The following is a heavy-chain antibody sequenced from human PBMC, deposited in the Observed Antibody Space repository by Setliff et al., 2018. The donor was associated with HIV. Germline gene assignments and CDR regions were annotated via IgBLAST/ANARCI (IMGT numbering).Heavy chain of an antibody. CDR1: GGSISSTTYY. Sequence: PSETLSLTCTVSGGSISSTTYYWNWFRQSPGKGLEWIGYMSYTGINNYNPSLKSRLTISVDTSKNQFSLKLSSVTAADTAVYYCARGPSINTIRARGYYMDVWAKGTTVTVSS. CDR2: MSYTGIN. D-gene: IGHD3-10*01. J-gene: IGHJ6*03. V-gene: IGHV4-39*01. CDR3: ARGPSINTIRARGYYMDV.